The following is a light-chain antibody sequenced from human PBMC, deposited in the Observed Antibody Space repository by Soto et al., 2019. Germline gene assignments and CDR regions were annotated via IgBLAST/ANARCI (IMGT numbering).Light chain of an antibody. Sequence: EIVLTQSPGTLSLSPGEGATLSCRASQSVTSSYLAWYQQKPGQAPRLLIYGAGSRATGIPDRFSGSGSGTDFTLTISSLQSEDFAVYYCQQYNNWPWTFGQGTKVDIK. J-gene: IGKJ1*01. CDR2: GAG. CDR1: QSVTSSY. V-gene: IGKV3-20*01. CDR3: QQYNNWPWT.